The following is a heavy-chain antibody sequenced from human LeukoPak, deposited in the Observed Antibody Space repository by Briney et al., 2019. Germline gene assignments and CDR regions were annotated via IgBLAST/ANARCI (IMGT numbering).Heavy chain of an antibody. J-gene: IGHJ4*02. CDR2: ISYDGSNK. D-gene: IGHD3-22*01. Sequence: PGRSLRLSCAASGFTFSSYAMHWVRQAPSKGLEWVAVISYDGSNKYYADSVKGRFTISRDNSKNTLYLQMNSLRAEDTAVYYCAKDEDGYPDYWGQGTLVTVSS. V-gene: IGHV3-30-3*01. CDR1: GFTFSSYA. CDR3: AKDEDGYPDY.